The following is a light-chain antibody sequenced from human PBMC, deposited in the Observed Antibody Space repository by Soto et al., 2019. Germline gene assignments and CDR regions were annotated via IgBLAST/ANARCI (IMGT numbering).Light chain of an antibody. Sequence: DIQMTQSPSSVSASVGDRVTITFRASQGISSWLAWYQQKPGKAPKLLIYAASTLQSGVPSRFSGSGSDTGFTLTISSLQPEDCATYYCLQDYNYPWTFGQGTKVDIK. J-gene: IGKJ1*01. CDR3: LQDYNYPWT. CDR2: AAS. V-gene: IGKV1-12*01. CDR1: QGISSW.